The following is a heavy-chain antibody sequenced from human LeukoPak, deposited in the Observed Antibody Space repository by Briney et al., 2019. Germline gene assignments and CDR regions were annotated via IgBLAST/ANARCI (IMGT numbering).Heavy chain of an antibody. D-gene: IGHD2-2*01. CDR2: ISGSGGST. CDR1: GFTFDDYA. Sequence: GGSLRLSCAASGFTFDDYAMHWVRQALGKGLEWVSAISGSGGSTYYADSVKGRFTISRDNSKNTLYLQMNSLRAEDTAVYYCAKDPACSSTSCYDYFDYWGQGTLVTVSS. J-gene: IGHJ4*02. V-gene: IGHV3-23*01. CDR3: AKDPACSSTSCYDYFDY.